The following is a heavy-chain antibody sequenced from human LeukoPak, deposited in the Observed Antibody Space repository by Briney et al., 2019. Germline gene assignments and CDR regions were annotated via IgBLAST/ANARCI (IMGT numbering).Heavy chain of an antibody. V-gene: IGHV3-73*01. CDR3: TSQWATAGAGPMDFDY. D-gene: IGHD6-13*01. Sequence: GGSLRLSCAASGFTFSGSAMHWVRQAYGKGLEWVGGKRSKANNYATAYAASVKGRFITSRDDSKNTAYLQMNSLKTEDTAVYYCTSQWATAGAGPMDFDYWGQATLITVYS. CDR1: GFTFSGSA. CDR2: KRSKANNYAT. J-gene: IGHJ4*02.